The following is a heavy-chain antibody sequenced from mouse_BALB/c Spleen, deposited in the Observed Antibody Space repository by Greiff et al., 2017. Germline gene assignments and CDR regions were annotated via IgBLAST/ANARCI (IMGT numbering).Heavy chain of an antibody. J-gene: IGHJ2*01. D-gene: IGHD1-1*01. CDR3: ARWATVVATRDY. Sequence: QVQLQQSGAELAKPGASVKMSCKASGYTFTSYWMHWVKQRPGQGLEWIGYINPSTGYTEYNQKFKDKATLTADKSSSTAYMQLSSLTSEDSAVYYSARWATVVATRDYWGQGTTLTVSS. CDR1: GYTFTSYW. CDR2: INPSTGYT. V-gene: IGHV1-7*01.